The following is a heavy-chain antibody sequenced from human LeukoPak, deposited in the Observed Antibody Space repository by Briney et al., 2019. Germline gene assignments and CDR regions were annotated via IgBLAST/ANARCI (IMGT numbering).Heavy chain of an antibody. CDR1: GFTFSSYW. Sequence: PGGSLRLSCAASGFTFSSYWMHWVRQAPGKGLVWVSRINSDGSSTSYADSVKGRFTISRDNAKNTLYLQMNSLRAEDTAVYYCARVSGTPYDYYYYGMDVWGQGTTVTVSS. V-gene: IGHV3-74*01. CDR2: INSDGSST. CDR3: ARVSGTPYDYYYYGMDV. J-gene: IGHJ6*02. D-gene: IGHD1-26*01.